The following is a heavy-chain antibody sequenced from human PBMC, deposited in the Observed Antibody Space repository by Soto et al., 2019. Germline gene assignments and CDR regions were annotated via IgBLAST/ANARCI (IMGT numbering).Heavy chain of an antibody. D-gene: IGHD6-13*01. CDR1: GGSFSGYY. Sequence: SETLSLTCAVYGGSFSGYYWSWIRQPPGKGLEWIGEINHSGSTNYNPSLKSRVTISVDTSKNQFSLKLSSVTAADTAVYYCARGKQQLVWIYYHRGLDFDYWGQGTLVTVSS. J-gene: IGHJ4*02. CDR3: ARGKQQLVWIYYHRGLDFDY. CDR2: INHSGST. V-gene: IGHV4-34*01.